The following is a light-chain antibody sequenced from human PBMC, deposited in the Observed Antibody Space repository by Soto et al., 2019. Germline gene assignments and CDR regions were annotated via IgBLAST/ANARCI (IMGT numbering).Light chain of an antibody. CDR2: ATS. J-gene: IGKJ5*01. Sequence: IILTQSPGTLSLSPGEGATLSCKASQTVISTHLAWYQQKPGQAPRLLIYATSNRATGIPDRFSGSGSGRDFTLTIDSLEPEDFAVYYCQQYDSSSGTFGQGTRLDLK. V-gene: IGKV3-20*01. CDR1: QTVISTH. CDR3: QQYDSSSGT.